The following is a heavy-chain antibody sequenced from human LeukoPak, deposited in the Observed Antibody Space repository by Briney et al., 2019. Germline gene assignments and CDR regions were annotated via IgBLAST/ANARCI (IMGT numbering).Heavy chain of an antibody. D-gene: IGHD1-1*01. V-gene: IGHV3-7*03. J-gene: IGHJ4*02. Sequence: QPGGSLRLSCAASGFTFSSYWMSWVRQAPGKGLEWVANIKQDESEKYYVDSVKGRFTTSRDNAKNSLYLQMNSLRAEDTAVYYCARDKIEGPTKLDYWGQGILVTVSS. CDR2: IKQDESEK. CDR3: ARDKIEGPTKLDY. CDR1: GFTFSSYW.